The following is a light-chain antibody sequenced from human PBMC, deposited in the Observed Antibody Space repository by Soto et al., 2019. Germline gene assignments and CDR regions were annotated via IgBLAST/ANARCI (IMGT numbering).Light chain of an antibody. CDR1: SGHSSYA. CDR3: QTWGTGFQV. J-gene: IGLJ2*01. CDR2: LNNDGSH. Sequence: QLVLTQSPSASASLGASVKLTCTLSSGHSSYAIAWHQKQPGKGPRYLMDLNNDGSHTKRDGIPDRFSGSSSGAERYLIISSLQSEDEADYYCQTWGTGFQVFGGGTKLTVL. V-gene: IGLV4-69*01.